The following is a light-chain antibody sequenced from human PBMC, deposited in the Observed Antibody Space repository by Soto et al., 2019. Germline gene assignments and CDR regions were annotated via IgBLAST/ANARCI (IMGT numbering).Light chain of an antibody. CDR3: QQYDISPFT. CDR2: ATS. Sequence: EIVLTQSPGTLSLSPGERATLSCRASQSISSSYLAWYQHKPGQAPRLLLFATSIRATGIPDRISGSGSGTDFTLSISRLEPEDFAVYYCQQYDISPFTFGPGTKVDIK. V-gene: IGKV3-20*01. J-gene: IGKJ3*01. CDR1: QSISSSY.